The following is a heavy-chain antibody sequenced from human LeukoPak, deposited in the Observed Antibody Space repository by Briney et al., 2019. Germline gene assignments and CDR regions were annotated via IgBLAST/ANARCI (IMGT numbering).Heavy chain of an antibody. D-gene: IGHD5-18*01. Sequence: SETLSLTCTVSGGSISSYYWSWIRQPPGKGLEWIGYIYYSGSTNYNPSLKSRVTISVDTSKNQLSLKLSSVTAADTAVYYCARSLRGYSYGPPFDYWGQGTLVTVSS. V-gene: IGHV4-59*01. CDR3: ARSLRGYSYGPPFDY. CDR2: IYYSGST. CDR1: GGSISSYY. J-gene: IGHJ4*02.